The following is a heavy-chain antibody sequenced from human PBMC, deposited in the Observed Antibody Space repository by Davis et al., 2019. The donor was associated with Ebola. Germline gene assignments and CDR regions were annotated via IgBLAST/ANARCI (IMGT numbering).Heavy chain of an antibody. D-gene: IGHD2-2*01. Sequence: AASVKVSCKASGGTFSSYAISWVRQAPGQGLEWMGGIIPIFGTANYAQKFQGRVTITADKSTSTAYMELSSLRSEDTAVYYCARDGDLGYCSSTSCHDWFDPWGQGTLVTVSS. CDR3: ARDGDLGYCSSTSCHDWFDP. J-gene: IGHJ5*02. CDR1: GGTFSSYA. V-gene: IGHV1-69*06. CDR2: IIPIFGTA.